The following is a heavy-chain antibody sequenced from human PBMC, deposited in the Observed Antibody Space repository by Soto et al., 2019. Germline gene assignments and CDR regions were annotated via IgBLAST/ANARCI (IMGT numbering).Heavy chain of an antibody. Sequence: GGSLRLSCAASGFTFSSYAMSWVRQAPGKGLEWVSAISGSGGSTYYADSVKGRFTISRDNSKNTLYLQMNSLRAEDTAVYSCATSLLTGDAFDIWGQGTMVTVSS. J-gene: IGHJ3*02. D-gene: IGHD7-27*01. CDR1: GFTFSSYA. V-gene: IGHV3-23*01. CDR3: ATSLLTGDAFDI. CDR2: ISGSGGST.